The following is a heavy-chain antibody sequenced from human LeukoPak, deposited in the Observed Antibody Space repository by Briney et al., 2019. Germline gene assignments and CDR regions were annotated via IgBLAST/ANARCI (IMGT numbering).Heavy chain of an antibody. CDR2: IYSGGST. CDR1: GFTFSNYW. Sequence: PGGSLRLSCAASGFTFSNYWLSWVRQAPGKGLEWVSVIYSGGSTYYADSVKGRFTISRDNSKNTLYLQMNSLRAEDTAVYYCARNPPRHYFDYWGQGTLVTVSS. D-gene: IGHD6-25*01. CDR3: ARNPPRHYFDY. J-gene: IGHJ4*02. V-gene: IGHV3-53*01.